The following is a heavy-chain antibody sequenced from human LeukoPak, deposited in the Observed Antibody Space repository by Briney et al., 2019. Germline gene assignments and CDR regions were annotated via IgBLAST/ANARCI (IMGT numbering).Heavy chain of an antibody. CDR2: VNPNSGDT. V-gene: IGHV1-2*02. Sequence: GASVKVSCKASGYTFTGFYIHWVRQAPGQGLEWMGWVNPNSGDTNYAQKFQGRVTLTSDTSIRTAYMDLSRLRSDDTAVYFCARANYYYYMDVWGKGTTVTVSS. J-gene: IGHJ6*03. CDR3: ARANYYYYMDV. CDR1: GYTFTGFY.